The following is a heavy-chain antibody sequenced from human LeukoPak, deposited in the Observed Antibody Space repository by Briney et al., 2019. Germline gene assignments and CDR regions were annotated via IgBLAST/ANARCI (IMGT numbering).Heavy chain of an antibody. Sequence: PGGSPRLSCEASGFIFRIYGMNWVRRAPGKGLEWLSYIHGDAGFTHYADSVKGRFTISRDNAKNSVYLQMNSLRVEDTAVYYCMRWNGLTDYWGQGTQVTVSS. V-gene: IGHV3-48*01. CDR1: GFIFRIYG. CDR2: IHGDAGFT. J-gene: IGHJ4*02. D-gene: IGHD1-1*01. CDR3: MRWNGLTDY.